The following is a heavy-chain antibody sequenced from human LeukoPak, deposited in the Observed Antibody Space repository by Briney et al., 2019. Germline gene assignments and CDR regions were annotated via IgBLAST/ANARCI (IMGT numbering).Heavy chain of an antibody. V-gene: IGHV4-31*03. Sequence: AQTLSLTCTVSGVSVSSGDDFWSWIPQYPGKGLVWIGYIYYTGTTYYNPSLKSRVTISVDTSKSQFSLRLSSVTAADTAVYYCARLNGASHFDCEGQGT. CDR2: IYYTGTT. D-gene: IGHD2-8*01. CDR3: ARLNGASHFDC. J-gene: IGHJ4*02. CDR1: GVSVSSGDDF.